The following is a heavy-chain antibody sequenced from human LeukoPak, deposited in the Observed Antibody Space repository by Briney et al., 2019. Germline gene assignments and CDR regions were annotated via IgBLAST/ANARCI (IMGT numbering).Heavy chain of an antibody. J-gene: IGHJ4*02. D-gene: IGHD3-10*01. CDR3: AKDLSDILVRGVNFDY. V-gene: IGHV3-9*01. CDR1: GFTFDDYA. Sequence: GGSLRLSCAASGFTFDDYAMHWVRQAPGKGLEWVSGISWNSGSIGYADSVKGRFTLSRDNAKNSLYLQMNSLRAEDTALYYCAKDLSDILVRGVNFDYWGQGTLVTVSS. CDR2: ISWNSGSI.